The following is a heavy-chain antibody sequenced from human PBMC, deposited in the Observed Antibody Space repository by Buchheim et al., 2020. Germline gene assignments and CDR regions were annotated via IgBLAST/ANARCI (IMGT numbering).Heavy chain of an antibody. CDR3: GRRYSYGSNYYYYGMDV. V-gene: IGHV3-7*01. D-gene: IGHD5-18*01. CDR2: IKQDGSEK. Sequence: EVQLVESGGGLVQPGGSLRLSCAASGFPFSTYWMSWVRQAPGKGLEWVANIKQDGSEKFYVDSVKGRFTISRDNAKNSLYLQMYSLRAEDTAVYYCGRRYSYGSNYYYYGMDVWGQGTT. CDR1: GFPFSTYW. J-gene: IGHJ6*02.